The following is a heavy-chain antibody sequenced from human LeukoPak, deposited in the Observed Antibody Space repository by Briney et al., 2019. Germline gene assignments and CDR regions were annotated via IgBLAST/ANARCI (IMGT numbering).Heavy chain of an antibody. V-gene: IGHV1-2*02. CDR1: GCTFTGYY. Sequence: ASVKVSCKASGCTFTGYYMHWVRQAPGQGLEWMGWINPNSGGTNYAQKFQGRVTMTRDTSISTAYMELSRLRSDDTAVYYCARTNENVDTAMAWGQGTLVTVSS. D-gene: IGHD5-18*01. J-gene: IGHJ5*02. CDR3: ARTNENVDTAMA. CDR2: INPNSGGT.